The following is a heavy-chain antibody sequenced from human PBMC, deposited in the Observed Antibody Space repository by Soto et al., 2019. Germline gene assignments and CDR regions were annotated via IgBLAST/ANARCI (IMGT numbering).Heavy chain of an antibody. CDR3: ARHGATGTTARGYYYYYGMDV. D-gene: IGHD1-7*01. CDR2: IYYSGST. V-gene: IGHV4-39*01. Sequence: SETLSLTCTGSGGSISSSSYYWGWIRQPPGKGLEWIGSIYYSGSTYYNPSLKSRVTISVDTSKNQFSLKLSSVTAADTAVYYCARHGATGTTARGYYYYYGMDVWGQGTTVTVSS. J-gene: IGHJ6*02. CDR1: GGSISSSSYY.